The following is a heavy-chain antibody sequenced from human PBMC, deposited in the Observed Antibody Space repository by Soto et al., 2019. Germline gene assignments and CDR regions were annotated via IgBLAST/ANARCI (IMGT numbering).Heavy chain of an antibody. D-gene: IGHD5-18*01. CDR3: ARGVGYTHGFSVY. Sequence: KPSETPSVTCAFHTGSLNAYYWNWIRQPPGKGLEWIGEINHSGTTHFNPSLKSRVTMSVDTSKNQVSLTLKSVTAADTAVYFCARGVGYTHGFSVYWGQGTWVTVSS. V-gene: IGHV4-34*01. CDR2: INHSGTT. CDR1: TGSLNAYY. J-gene: IGHJ4*02.